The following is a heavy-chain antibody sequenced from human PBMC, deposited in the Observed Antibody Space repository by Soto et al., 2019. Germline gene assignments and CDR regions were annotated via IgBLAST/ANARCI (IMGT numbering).Heavy chain of an antibody. Sequence: EVKLLESGGGLVQPGGSLRLSCAASGFIFSNYAMTWVRQAPGKGLECVSSVSGSGNNTYYADSMKGHFTISRDNSKTTLYLQMNGLRPEDTAVYYCARKSRDIDCCGQGTLVTVSA. J-gene: IGHJ4*02. CDR1: GFIFSNYA. D-gene: IGHD3-9*01. CDR3: ARKSRDIDC. CDR2: VSGSGNNT. V-gene: IGHV3-23*01.